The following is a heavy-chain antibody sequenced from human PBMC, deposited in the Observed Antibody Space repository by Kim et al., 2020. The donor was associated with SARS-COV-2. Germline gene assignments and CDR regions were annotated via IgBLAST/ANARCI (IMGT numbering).Heavy chain of an antibody. CDR2: ISSSSGYI. D-gene: IGHD4-4*01. CDR3: ARDASRYSNYAYGGLDP. CDR1: RFTFSSYT. Sequence: GGSLRLSCAASRFTFSSYTMNWVRQAPGKGLEWVSSISSSSGYIYYADSVRGRFTISRDNAKNSLYLQMNSLRGEDTAVYYCARDASRYSNYAYGGLDP. J-gene: IGHJ5*02. V-gene: IGHV3-21*01.